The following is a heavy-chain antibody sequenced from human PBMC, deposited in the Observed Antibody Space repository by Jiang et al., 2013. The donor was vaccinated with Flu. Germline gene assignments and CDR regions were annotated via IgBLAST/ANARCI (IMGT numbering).Heavy chain of an antibody. J-gene: IGHJ4*02. CDR2: IYYSGST. Sequence: GGSISSGDYYVELDSATPPREGPGVDWYIYYSGSTYYNPSLKSRVTISVDTSRNQFSLKLSSVTAADTAVYYCASYYDSSGSNFDYWGQGTLVTVSS. CDR3: ASYYDSSGSNFDY. D-gene: IGHD3-22*01. V-gene: IGHV4-30-4*01. CDR1: GGSISSGDYY.